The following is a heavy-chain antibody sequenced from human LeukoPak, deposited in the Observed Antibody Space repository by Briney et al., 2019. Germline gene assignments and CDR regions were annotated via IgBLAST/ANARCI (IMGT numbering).Heavy chain of an antibody. CDR1: GFTLSSYW. D-gene: IGHD3-16*02. J-gene: IGHJ5*02. CDR3: ARVSISKAGINWFDP. CDR2: IKQDGSDK. V-gene: IGHV3-7*01. Sequence: PGGSLRLSCAASGFTLSSYWMSWVRQAPGKGLEWVANIKQDGSDKYYVDSVKGRFTISRDNAKNSLYLQMNSLRAEDTAVYYCARVSISKAGINWFDPWGQGTLVTVSS.